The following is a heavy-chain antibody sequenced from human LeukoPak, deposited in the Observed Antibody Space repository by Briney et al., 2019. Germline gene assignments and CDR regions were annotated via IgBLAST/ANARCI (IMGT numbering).Heavy chain of an antibody. Sequence: SETLSLTCTVSGGSISSGSYYWSWIRQPAGKGLEWIGRIYTSGSTNYNPSLKSRVTISVDRSKNQFSLKLSSVTAADTAVYYCARERQLGGDYWGQGTLVTVSS. CDR3: ARERQLGGDY. V-gene: IGHV4-61*02. CDR1: GGSISSGSYY. J-gene: IGHJ4*02. D-gene: IGHD6-6*01. CDR2: IYTSGST.